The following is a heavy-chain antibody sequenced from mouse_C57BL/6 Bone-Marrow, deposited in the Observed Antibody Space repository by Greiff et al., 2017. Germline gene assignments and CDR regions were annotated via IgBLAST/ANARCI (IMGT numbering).Heavy chain of an antibody. J-gene: IGHJ4*01. V-gene: IGHV1-81*01. CDR2: IYPRSGNT. CDR1: GYTFTSYG. Sequence: QVQLQQPGAELARPGASVKLSCKASGYTFTSYGISWVKQRTGQGLEGIGEIYPRSGNTYYNEKFKGKATLTADKSSSTAYMELRSLTSEDSAVYFCAREHYAMDYWGQGTSVTVSS. CDR3: AREHYAMDY.